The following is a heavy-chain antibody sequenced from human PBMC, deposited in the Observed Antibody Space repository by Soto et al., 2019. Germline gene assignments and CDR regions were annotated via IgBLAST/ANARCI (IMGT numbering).Heavy chain of an antibody. V-gene: IGHV1-18*01. CDR3: ARISLYDILTGYYLENYYFDY. J-gene: IGHJ4*02. CDR1: GYTFTSYG. D-gene: IGHD3-9*01. Sequence: QVQLVQSGAEVKKPGASVKVSCKASGYTFTSYGISWVRQAPGQGLEWMGWISAYNGNTNYAQKLQGRVTMTTDTSTSIANMELRSLRSDDTTVYYCARISLYDILTGYYLENYYFDYWGQGTLVTVSS. CDR2: ISAYNGNT.